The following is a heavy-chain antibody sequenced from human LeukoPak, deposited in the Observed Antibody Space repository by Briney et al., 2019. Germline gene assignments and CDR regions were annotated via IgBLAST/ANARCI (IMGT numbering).Heavy chain of an antibody. J-gene: IGHJ4*02. D-gene: IGHD3-22*01. Sequence: SEALSLTCTVSGDFISSGGYYWSWPRQHPGKGLEGVGYIYYSGTTYYSPSLKRRLTISADTSKHQFSLRLKSVTAANTAVYYCAKGPYYYDSRHFDYWGQGTLVTVSS. CDR1: GDFISSGGYY. V-gene: IGHV4-31*03. CDR2: IYYSGTT. CDR3: AKGPYYYDSRHFDY.